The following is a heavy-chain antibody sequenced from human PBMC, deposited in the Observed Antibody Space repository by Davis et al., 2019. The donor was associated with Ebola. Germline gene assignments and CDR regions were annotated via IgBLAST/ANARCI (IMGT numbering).Heavy chain of an antibody. CDR1: GGTFSSYA. Sequence: SVKVSCKASGGTFSSYAISWVRQAPGQGLEWMGGIIPIFGTANYAQKFQGRVTITADESTSTAYMELSSLRSGDTAVYYCARVRVMSGIVVVVAANDYYYGMDVWGQGTTVTVSS. CDR2: IIPIFGTA. V-gene: IGHV1-69*13. D-gene: IGHD2-15*01. J-gene: IGHJ6*02. CDR3: ARVRVMSGIVVVVAANDYYYGMDV.